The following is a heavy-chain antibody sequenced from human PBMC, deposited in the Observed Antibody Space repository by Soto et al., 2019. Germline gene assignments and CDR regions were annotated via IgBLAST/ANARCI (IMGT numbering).Heavy chain of an antibody. CDR1: GITFSSYG. CDR2: IWYDGSNK. Sequence: QVQLVESGGGVVHPGRSLRLSCAASGITFSSYGMHWVRQAPGKGLGWVAVIWYDGSNKYYADSVKGRFTISRDNSKNMVYLQMNSLRVEDTAVYHCASTSHWGQGTLVTVSS. J-gene: IGHJ4*02. CDR3: ASTSH. V-gene: IGHV3-33*01.